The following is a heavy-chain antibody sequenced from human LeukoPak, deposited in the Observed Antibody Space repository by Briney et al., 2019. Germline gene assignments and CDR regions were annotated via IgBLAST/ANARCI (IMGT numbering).Heavy chain of an antibody. V-gene: IGHV4-31*03. CDR2: IYYSGST. D-gene: IGHD1-1*01. CDR3: ASGDNDPLFDY. CDR1: GGSISSGGYY. J-gene: IGHJ4*02. Sequence: SQTLSLTCTVSGGSISSGGYYWSWIRQHPGKGLEWIGCIYYSGSTNYNPSLKGRVTISIDTSKNQFSLNLNYMTAADTAVYYCASGDNDPLFDYWGQGTLVTVPS.